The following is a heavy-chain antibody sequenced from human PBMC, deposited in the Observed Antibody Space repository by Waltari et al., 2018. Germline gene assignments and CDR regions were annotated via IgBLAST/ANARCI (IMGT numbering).Heavy chain of an antibody. Sequence: QVQLQESGPGLVKPSATLSLTFAVSGDSITSASYWGWIRQPPGKGVEWIGYVYHFGSSSYNPSLKSRVTMSVDTSKRQFSLNLSSVTAADTAVYYCARHESAHYGGFDSWGRGTLVTVSA. V-gene: IGHV4-38-2*01. CDR2: VYHFGSS. CDR3: ARHESAHYGGFDS. CDR1: GDSITSASY. J-gene: IGHJ4*02. D-gene: IGHD4-17*01.